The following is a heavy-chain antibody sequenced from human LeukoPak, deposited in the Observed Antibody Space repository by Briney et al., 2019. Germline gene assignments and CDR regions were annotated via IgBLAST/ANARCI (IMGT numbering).Heavy chain of an antibody. V-gene: IGHV3-33*01. CDR2: IWYDGSNK. Sequence: GGSLRLSCAASGFTFSSHGTHWVRQAPGKGLEWVAVIWYDGSNKYYADSVKGRFTISRDNSKNTLYLQMNSLRVGDTAVYYCAGSIAVAGTIDYWGQGTLVTVSS. CDR1: GFTFSSHG. D-gene: IGHD6-19*01. J-gene: IGHJ4*02. CDR3: AGSIAVAGTIDY.